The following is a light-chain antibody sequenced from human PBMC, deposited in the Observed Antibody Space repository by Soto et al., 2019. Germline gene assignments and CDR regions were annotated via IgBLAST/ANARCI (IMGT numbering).Light chain of an antibody. V-gene: IGKV3-15*01. CDR2: GAS. CDR1: QSVSSN. Sequence: EIVMTQSPATLSVSPGERATLSCRASQSVSSNLAWYQQKPGQAPRLLIYGASTRATGIPARFSGSGSGTEFNLTISSLQSADFAVYYCQQYNNWPPYTFGQGTKLEIK. J-gene: IGKJ2*01. CDR3: QQYNNWPPYT.